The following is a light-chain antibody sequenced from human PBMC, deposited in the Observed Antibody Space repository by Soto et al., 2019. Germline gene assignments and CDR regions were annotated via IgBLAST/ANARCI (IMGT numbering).Light chain of an antibody. CDR3: QQLNSYPIT. CDR2: AAS. CDR1: QDVTTN. V-gene: IGKV1-9*01. J-gene: IGKJ5*01. Sequence: AQFPAILSASPGGGATLSCRAAQDVTTNFAWYQQKPGKAPKLMIYAASTLQSGVPSRFSGSGSGTDFTLTISSLQPEDFATYYCQQLNSYPITLGQGTRLEIK.